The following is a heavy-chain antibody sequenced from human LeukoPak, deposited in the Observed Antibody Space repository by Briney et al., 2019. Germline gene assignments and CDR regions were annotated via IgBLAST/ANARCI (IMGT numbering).Heavy chain of an antibody. Sequence: PSETLSLTCSVSCDSISSGNYFWSWVRQPAGKGLEWIGRVFASGISDYNPSLKGRVTISVDTSKRQFSLEVNSVTAADTAVYYCARGPGSYSKEAFDIWGQGTMVTVSS. CDR3: ARGPGSYSKEAFDI. D-gene: IGHD3-10*01. J-gene: IGHJ3*02. V-gene: IGHV4-61*02. CDR1: CDSISSGNYF. CDR2: VFASGIS.